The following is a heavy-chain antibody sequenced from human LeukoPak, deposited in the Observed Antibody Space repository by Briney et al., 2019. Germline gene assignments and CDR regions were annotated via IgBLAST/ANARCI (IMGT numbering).Heavy chain of an antibody. CDR1: GGSFSGYY. V-gene: IGHV4-34*01. Sequence: SETLSLTCAVHGGSFSGYYWSWIRQPPGKGLEWIGEINHSGSTNYNPSLKSRVTISVDTSKNQFSLKLSSVTAAETAVYYCARGRYSGYDWPPMIVVVITAADYYYYYMDVWGKGTTVTVSS. CDR3: ARGRYSGYDWPPMIVVVITAADYYYYYMDV. J-gene: IGHJ6*03. D-gene: IGHD3-22*01. CDR2: INHSGST.